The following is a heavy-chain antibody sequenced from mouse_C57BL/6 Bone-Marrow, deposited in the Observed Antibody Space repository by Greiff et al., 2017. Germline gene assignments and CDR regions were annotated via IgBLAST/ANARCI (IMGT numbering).Heavy chain of an antibody. D-gene: IGHD2-3*01. CDR3: ARRWLLPYAMDY. Sequence: LQESGGGLVKPGGSLKLSCAASGFTFSDYGMHWVRQAPEKGLEWVAYISSGSSTIFYADTVKGRFTISRDNAKNTLFLQMTSLRSEDTAMYYCARRWLLPYAMDYWGQGTSVTVSS. CDR2: ISSGSSTI. CDR1: GFTFSDYG. J-gene: IGHJ4*01. V-gene: IGHV5-17*01.